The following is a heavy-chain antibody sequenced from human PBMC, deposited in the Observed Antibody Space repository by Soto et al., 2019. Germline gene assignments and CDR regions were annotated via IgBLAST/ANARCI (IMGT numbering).Heavy chain of an antibody. Sequence: GGSLRLSCAASGFTFSSYGMHWVRQAPGKRLEWVAVIWYDGSNKYYADSVKGRFTISRDNSKNTLYLQMNSLSAEDTAVYYCARGVFYDILTGRRYYSGYWGPGTLLTVYS. D-gene: IGHD3-9*01. J-gene: IGHJ4*02. CDR3: ARGVFYDILTGRRYYSGY. V-gene: IGHV3-33*01. CDR2: IWYDGSNK. CDR1: GFTFSSYG.